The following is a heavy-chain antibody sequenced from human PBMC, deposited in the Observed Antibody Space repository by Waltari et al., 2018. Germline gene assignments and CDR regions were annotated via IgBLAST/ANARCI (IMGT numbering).Heavy chain of an antibody. CDR3: ASLEGSGSYPFDP. D-gene: IGHD1-26*01. Sequence: EVQLVETGGGLIQHGGSLSLSCAASGFTVSSNYMRWVRQAPGKGLEWVSVIYSGGSTYYADSVKGRFTISRDNSKNTLYLQMNSLRAEDTAVYYCASLEGSGSYPFDPWGQGTLVTVSS. J-gene: IGHJ5*02. CDR2: IYSGGST. V-gene: IGHV3-53*02. CDR1: GFTVSSNY.